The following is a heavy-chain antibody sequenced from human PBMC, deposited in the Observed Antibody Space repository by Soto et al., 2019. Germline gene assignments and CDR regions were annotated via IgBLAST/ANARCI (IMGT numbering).Heavy chain of an antibody. CDR1: GYTFTSYY. V-gene: IGHV1-46*03. D-gene: IGHD3-16*02. CDR3: ARDTAIIMITFGGVIASNWFDP. J-gene: IGHJ5*02. Sequence: ASVKVSCKASGYTFTSYYMHWVRQAPGQGLEWMGIINPSGGSTSYAQKFQGRVTMTRDTSTSTVYMELSSLRSEVTAVYYCARDTAIIMITFGGVIASNWFDPWGQGTLVTVSS. CDR2: INPSGGST.